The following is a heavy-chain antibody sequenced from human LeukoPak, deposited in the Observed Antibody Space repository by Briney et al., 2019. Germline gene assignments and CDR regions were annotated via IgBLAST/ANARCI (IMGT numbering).Heavy chain of an antibody. CDR1: GGTVSSNS. J-gene: IGHJ3*02. CDR2: IYYGGST. Sequence: ESLTLTCTVSGGTVSSNSLSWIRQPPGKGLEWIGYIYYGGSTNYTPSLKSRVTISEDTSKNQFSLKMSTVSAADTAVYYCASTVVEDAFDIWGQGTMVTVSS. D-gene: IGHD2-21*01. V-gene: IGHV4-59*02. CDR3: ASTVVEDAFDI.